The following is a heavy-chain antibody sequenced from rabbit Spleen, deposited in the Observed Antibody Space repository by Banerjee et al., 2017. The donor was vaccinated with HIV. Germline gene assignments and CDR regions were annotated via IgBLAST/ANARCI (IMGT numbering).Heavy chain of an antibody. D-gene: IGHD1-1*01. CDR1: GFSFSSGYW. Sequence: QEQLEESGGDLVKPEGSLTLTCTASGFSFSSGYWICWVRQAPGEGLEWIACIYAGSSGRTYYASWAKGRFTISKTSSTTVTLQMTSLTAADTAAWFCARFVTSGDYVNLWGPGTLVTVS. CDR2: IYAGSSGRT. CDR3: ARFVTSGDYVNL. V-gene: IGHV1S45*01. J-gene: IGHJ4*01.